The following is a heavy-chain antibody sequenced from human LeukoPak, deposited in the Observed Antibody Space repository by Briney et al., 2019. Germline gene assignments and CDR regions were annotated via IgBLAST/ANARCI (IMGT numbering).Heavy chain of an antibody. CDR1: GFTFSSYA. CDR3: AKDLRGYSYGYGY. V-gene: IGHV3-23*01. CDR2: ISGSGGST. Sequence: GGSLRLSRAASGFTFSSYAMSWVRQAPGKGLEWVSAISGSGGSTYYADSVKGRFTISRDNSKNTLYLQMNSLRAEDTAVYYCAKDLRGYSYGYGYWGQGTLVTVSS. J-gene: IGHJ4*02. D-gene: IGHD5-18*01.